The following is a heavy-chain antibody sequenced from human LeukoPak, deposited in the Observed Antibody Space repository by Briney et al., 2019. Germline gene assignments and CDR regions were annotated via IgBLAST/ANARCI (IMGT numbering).Heavy chain of an antibody. CDR3: ASPPADYYDSRDYFDY. D-gene: IGHD3-22*01. V-gene: IGHV1-69*10. J-gene: IGHJ4*02. CDR2: IIPILGIA. Sequence: SVKVSCTASGGTFISYVISWVRQAPGQGLEWMGGIIPILGIANYAQKFQGRVTITADKSTSTDYMELGSLRSEDTAVYYCASPPADYYDSRDYFDYWGQGTLVTVSS. CDR1: GGTFISYV.